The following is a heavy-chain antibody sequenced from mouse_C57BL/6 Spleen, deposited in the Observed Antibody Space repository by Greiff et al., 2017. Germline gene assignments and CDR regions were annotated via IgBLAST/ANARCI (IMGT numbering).Heavy chain of an antibody. Sequence: QVQLQQPGAELVRPGTSVKLSCKASGYAFTSYWMHWVKQRPGQGLEWIGVIDPSDSYTNYTQKFKGKATVTVDTTSSTAYMQLSSLTSEDSAVYCCARGRSNYEGDYWGQGTTLTVSS. V-gene: IGHV1-59*01. CDR1: GYAFTSYW. CDR3: ARGRSNYEGDY. D-gene: IGHD2-5*01. CDR2: IDPSDSYT. J-gene: IGHJ2*01.